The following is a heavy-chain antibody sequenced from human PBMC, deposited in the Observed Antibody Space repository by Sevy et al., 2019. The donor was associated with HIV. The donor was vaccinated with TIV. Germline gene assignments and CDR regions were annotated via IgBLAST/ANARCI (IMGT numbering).Heavy chain of an antibody. V-gene: IGHV3-74*01. Sequence: GGSLRLSCAASGFTFSSYWMHWVRQAPGKGLMWVSRINGDGSSTSYADSVKGRFTISRDNAKNSLYLQVNSMRAEDTALYYCARHGYGYGYHALLDYYYGMDVWGQGTTVTVSS. D-gene: IGHD5-18*01. J-gene: IGHJ6*02. CDR1: GFTFSSYW. CDR3: ARHGYGYGYHALLDYYYGMDV. CDR2: INGDGSST.